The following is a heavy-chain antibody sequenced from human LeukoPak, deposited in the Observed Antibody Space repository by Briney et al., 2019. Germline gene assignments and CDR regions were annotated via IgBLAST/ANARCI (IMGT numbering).Heavy chain of an antibody. V-gene: IGHV3-48*03. CDR3: ARDPSQPYSSPYYFDY. CDR1: GFTFSSYE. D-gene: IGHD6-19*01. J-gene: IGHJ4*02. CDR2: ISSSGSTI. Sequence: GGSLGLSCAASGFTFSSYEMNWVRQAPGKGLEWVSYISSSGSTIYYADSVKGRFTISRDNAKNPLYLQMNSLRAEDTAVYYCARDPSQPYSSPYYFDYWGQGTLVTVSS.